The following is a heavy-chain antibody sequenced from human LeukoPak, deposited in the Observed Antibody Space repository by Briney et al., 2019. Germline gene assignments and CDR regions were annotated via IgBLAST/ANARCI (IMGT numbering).Heavy chain of an antibody. D-gene: IGHD6-13*01. Sequence: ASETLSLTCTVSGGSISSYYWSWIRQPPGKGLEWIGYIYYSGSTNYNPSLKSRVTISVDTSKNQFSLKLSSVTAADTAVYYCARATAGGYFDYWGQGTLVTVSS. J-gene: IGHJ4*02. V-gene: IGHV4-59*01. CDR3: ARATAGGYFDY. CDR1: GGSISSYY. CDR2: IYYSGST.